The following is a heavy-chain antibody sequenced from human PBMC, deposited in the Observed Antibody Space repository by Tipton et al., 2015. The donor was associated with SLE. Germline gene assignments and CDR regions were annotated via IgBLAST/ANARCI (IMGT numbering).Heavy chain of an antibody. V-gene: IGHV3-53*05. J-gene: IGHJ4*02. D-gene: IGHD4-23*01. CDR1: GFTVSSNY. Sequence: SLRLSCAASGFTVSSNYMNWVRQAPGKGLEWVSVIYSGGNTNYADSVKGRFTISSDNSKNMLYLQMNSLRTEDTAVYYCARAPSGRVVGTPAGHGYWGQGTLVTVSS. CDR2: IYSGGNT. CDR3: ARAPSGRVVGTPAGHGY.